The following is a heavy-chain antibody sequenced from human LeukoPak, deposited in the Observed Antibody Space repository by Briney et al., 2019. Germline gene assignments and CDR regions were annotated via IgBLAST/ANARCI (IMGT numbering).Heavy chain of an antibody. CDR2: MSGRGDTS. CDR1: GFTFGTHA. D-gene: IGHD6-19*01. CDR3: AKLAGIRGWFVYYFDY. V-gene: IGHV3-23*01. J-gene: IGHJ4*02. Sequence: GGSLRFSCAASGFTFGTHAMTWVRQAPGKGLEWVSGMSGRGDTSYYADSVKGRFTISRDNSKNTLFMQMNSLRAEDTAVYYCAKLAGIRGWFVYYFDYWGQRTLVTVS.